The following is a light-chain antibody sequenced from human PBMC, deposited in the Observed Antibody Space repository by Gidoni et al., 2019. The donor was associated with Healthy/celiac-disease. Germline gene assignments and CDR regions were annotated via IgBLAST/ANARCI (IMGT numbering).Light chain of an antibody. J-gene: IGKJ2*01. Sequence: DIVLTHSPGTLSLSPGERATLACRASQSVSSSYLAWYQQKPGQAPRLLIYGASSRATGIPDRFSGSGSGTDCTLTISRLEPEDFAVYYCQQYGSSPPGYTVGQGTKLEIK. CDR2: GAS. CDR1: QSVSSSY. V-gene: IGKV3-20*01. CDR3: QQYGSSPPGYT.